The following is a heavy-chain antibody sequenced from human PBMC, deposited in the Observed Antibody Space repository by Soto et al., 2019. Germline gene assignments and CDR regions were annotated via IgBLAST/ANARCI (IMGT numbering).Heavy chain of an antibody. V-gene: IGHV3-30*18. D-gene: IGHD2-15*01. Sequence: QVQLVESGGGVVQPGRSLRLSCAASGFTFSSYGMHWVRQAPGKGLEWVAVISYDGSNKYYADSVKGRFTISRDNSKNTLYLQMNSLRAEDTAVYYCAKGDIVGPETTAGTGYWGQGTLVTVSS. J-gene: IGHJ4*02. CDR2: ISYDGSNK. CDR3: AKGDIVGPETTAGTGY. CDR1: GFTFSSYG.